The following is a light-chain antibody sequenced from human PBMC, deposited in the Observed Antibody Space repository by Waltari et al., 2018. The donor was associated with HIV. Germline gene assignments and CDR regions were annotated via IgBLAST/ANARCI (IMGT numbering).Light chain of an antibody. CDR2: DAS. CDR3: QQRSNWPPGLT. V-gene: IGKV3-11*01. Sequence: IVLTQSPVTLTFSPGERATLSCRASQSVSSYLAWYQQKPGQAPRLLIYDASNRATGIPARFSGSGSATDFTLTISSLEPEDFAVYYCQQRSNWPPGLTFGGGTKVEIK. J-gene: IGKJ4*02. CDR1: QSVSSY.